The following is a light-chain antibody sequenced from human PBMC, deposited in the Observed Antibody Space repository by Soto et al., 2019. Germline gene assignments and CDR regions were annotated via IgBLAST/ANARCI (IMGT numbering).Light chain of an antibody. CDR1: QDIGPY. CDR2: SAS. Sequence: DIQMTQSPSSLSASVGDRVTITCRASQDIGPYLAWYQQKSGRVPELLIYSASTLQSGVPSRFSGSGSGADFSLTISGLQPEDAATYYCQQSYSTPLTFGGGTKVDIK. J-gene: IGKJ4*01. CDR3: QQSYSTPLT. V-gene: IGKV1-27*01.